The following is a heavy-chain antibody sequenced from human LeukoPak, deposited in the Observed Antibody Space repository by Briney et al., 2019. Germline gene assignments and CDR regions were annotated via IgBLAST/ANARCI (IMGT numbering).Heavy chain of an antibody. CDR2: IYASGST. Sequence: PSETLSLTCSVSGGSISNYYWNWIRQPAGKGLEWIGRIYASGSTNYNPSLKSRVTISMDKSKNHFSLNPKSVTAADTGFYYCARDFYGDDGHHPFDYWGQGIQVTVSS. V-gene: IGHV4-4*07. J-gene: IGHJ4*02. D-gene: IGHD2/OR15-2a*01. CDR3: ARDFYGDDGHHPFDY. CDR1: GGSISNYY.